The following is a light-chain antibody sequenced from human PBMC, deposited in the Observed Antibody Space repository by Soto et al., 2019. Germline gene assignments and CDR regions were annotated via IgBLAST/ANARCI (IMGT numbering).Light chain of an antibody. Sequence: QSVLTQSPSVSGAPGQRVTISCTGSRSNIGAGYDVHWYQQLPGTAPKLLIYANTNRPSGVPDRFSGSKSGTSATLAITGLQADDEADYYCQSYDTSLSAWVFGGGTKVTVL. CDR1: RSNIGAGYD. V-gene: IGLV1-40*01. CDR2: ANT. J-gene: IGLJ3*02. CDR3: QSYDTSLSAWV.